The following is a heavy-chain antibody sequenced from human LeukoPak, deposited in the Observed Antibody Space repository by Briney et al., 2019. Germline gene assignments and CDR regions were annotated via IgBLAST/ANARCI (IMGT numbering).Heavy chain of an antibody. CDR1: GDSLNTYY. Sequence: SETLSLTCTVSGDSLNTYYWTWIRQTPGKELEWIGFVASSGTSNYNPSLKSRVSISIDTSKNQFSLALTSVTPADTAVYYCARVVRGVVTSSWFDPWAQRTLVSVSS. CDR3: ARVVRGVVTSSWFDP. J-gene: IGHJ5*02. D-gene: IGHD2-21*02. CDR2: VASSGTS. V-gene: IGHV4-59*01.